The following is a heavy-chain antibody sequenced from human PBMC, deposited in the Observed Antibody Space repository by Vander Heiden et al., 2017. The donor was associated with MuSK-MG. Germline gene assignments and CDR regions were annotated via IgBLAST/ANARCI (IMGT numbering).Heavy chain of an antibody. CDR3: TTEPLVGY. J-gene: IGHJ4*02. CDR1: GFTFSNAR. V-gene: IGHV3-15*01. D-gene: IGHD2-8*02. Sequence: EVQLVESGGGLVKTGGSLRLSCADSGFTFSNARMSWVRQAPGKGLEWVGRIKSKTEGGTTDYAAPVKGRFTISSDDSKNTLYLQMNSLKTEDTAVYYCTTEPLVGYWGQGTLVTVSS. CDR2: IKSKTEGGTT.